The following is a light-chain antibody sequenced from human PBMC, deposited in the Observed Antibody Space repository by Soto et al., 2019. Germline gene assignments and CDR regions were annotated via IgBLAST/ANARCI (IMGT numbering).Light chain of an antibody. CDR2: DTS. CDR3: QQYGTSPPLT. V-gene: IGKV3-20*01. Sequence: EIVLTQYPGILSLSPGERATLSCRTSRSVSNNYLAWYQQKRGQAPRLLIYDTSSRATGIPDRFSGTGSATDFTLTISRLEPEDFAVYYCQQYGTSPPLTSAGGTKVDIK. CDR1: RSVSNNY. J-gene: IGKJ4*01.